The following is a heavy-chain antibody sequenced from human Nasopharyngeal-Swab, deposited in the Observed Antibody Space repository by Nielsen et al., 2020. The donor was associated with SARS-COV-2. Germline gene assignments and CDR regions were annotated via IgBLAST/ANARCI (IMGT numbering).Heavy chain of an antibody. CDR3: ASGGAGGVIVTYYFDY. CDR2: INAGNGNT. D-gene: IGHD3-16*02. J-gene: IGHJ4*02. Sequence: WVRQALGQRIEWMGWINAGNGNTKYSQKFQGRVTITRDTSASTAYMELSSLRSEDTAVYYCASGGAGGVIVTYYFDYWGQGTLVTVSS. V-gene: IGHV1-3*01.